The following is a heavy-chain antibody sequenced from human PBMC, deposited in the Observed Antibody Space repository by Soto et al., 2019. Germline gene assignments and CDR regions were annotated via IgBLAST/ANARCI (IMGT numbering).Heavy chain of an antibody. CDR1: GYTFTAYF. J-gene: IGHJ4*02. D-gene: IGHD6-6*01. CDR2: VNPSRGST. V-gene: IGHV1-46*01. CDR3: ARAPFSSSSFFFDY. Sequence: ASVKVSCKASGYTFTAYFIHWVRQAPGQGLEWIGIVNPSRGSTNYAQKFQGRVGMTWDTSTRTVYMDLSSLRSDDTAVYYCARAPFSSSSFFFDYWGPGTPVTVSS.